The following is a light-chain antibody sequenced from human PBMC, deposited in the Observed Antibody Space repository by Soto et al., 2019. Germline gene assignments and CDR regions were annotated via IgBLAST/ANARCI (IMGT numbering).Light chain of an antibody. CDR3: QQYNDFQYT. CDR2: KAT. V-gene: IGKV1-5*03. Sequence: DIQMTQSPSTLSASVGDGVTITCRASQSTGSWLAWYQQKPGKAPKLLIYKATNLQSGVPSRFSGSGSGTDFSLTISSLQPVDSATYFCQQYNDFQYTFGPGTKLEI. J-gene: IGKJ2*01. CDR1: QSTGSW.